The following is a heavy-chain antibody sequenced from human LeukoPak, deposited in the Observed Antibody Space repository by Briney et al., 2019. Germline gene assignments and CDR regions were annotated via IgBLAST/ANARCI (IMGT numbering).Heavy chain of an antibody. CDR3: ARFRSTSGSYPLDY. J-gene: IGHJ4*02. Sequence: PGGALRLSCAASGFTFTTYAMSWVRQAPGKGQEWVSGISGIGGYIYYADSVKGRFTMSRDNSKNTLYLQMNSLRAEDTAVYYCARFRSTSGSYPLDYWGQGTLVAVSS. CDR2: ISGIGGYI. D-gene: IGHD1-26*01. CDR1: GFTFTTYA. V-gene: IGHV3-23*01.